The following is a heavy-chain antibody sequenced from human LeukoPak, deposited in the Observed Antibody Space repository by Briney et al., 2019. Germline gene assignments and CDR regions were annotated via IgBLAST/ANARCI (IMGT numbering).Heavy chain of an antibody. Sequence: GGSLRLSCAASGFTFSSYWMSWVRQAPGKGLEWVANIKQDGREKYYVDSVKGRFTISRDNAKNSLYLQMNSLRADDTAVYYCAGQLGIPYYLDYWGQGTLVTASS. CDR1: GFTFSSYW. D-gene: IGHD7-27*01. V-gene: IGHV3-7*05. CDR3: AGQLGIPYYLDY. J-gene: IGHJ4*02. CDR2: IKQDGREK.